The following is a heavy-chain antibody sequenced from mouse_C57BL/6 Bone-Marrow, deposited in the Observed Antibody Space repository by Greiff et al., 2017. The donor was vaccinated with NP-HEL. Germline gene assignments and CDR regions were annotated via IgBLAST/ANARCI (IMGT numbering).Heavy chain of an antibody. J-gene: IGHJ3*01. CDR2: IYPSASET. V-gene: IGHV1-61*01. D-gene: IGHD2-5*01. CDR3: ARSGYSNYVGFAY. Sequence: QVQLQQPGAELVRPGSSVKLSCKASGYTFTSYWMDWVKQRPGQGLEWIGNIYPSASETPYHHKFKDKATLTVDKSSSTAYMQISSLTSEDSAVYYCARSGYSNYVGFAYWGQGTLVTVSA. CDR1: GYTFTSYW.